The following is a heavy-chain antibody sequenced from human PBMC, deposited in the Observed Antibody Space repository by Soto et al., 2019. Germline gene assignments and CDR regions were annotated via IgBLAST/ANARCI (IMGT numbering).Heavy chain of an antibody. CDR3: ARGGAGYEHREYYFDY. D-gene: IGHD5-12*01. V-gene: IGHV1-69*01. J-gene: IGHJ4*02. Sequence: QVQLVQSGAEVKKPGSSVKVSCKASGGTFSSYAISWVRQAPGQGLEWMGGIIPIFGTANYSQKFQGRVTITADESTSTAYMELSSLRSEDTAVYYCARGGAGYEHREYYFDYWGQGTLVTVSS. CDR2: IIPIFGTA. CDR1: GGTFSSYA.